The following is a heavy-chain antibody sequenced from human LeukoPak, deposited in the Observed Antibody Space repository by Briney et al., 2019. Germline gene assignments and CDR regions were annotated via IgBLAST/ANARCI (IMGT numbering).Heavy chain of an antibody. CDR1: GFTFSIYC. CDR2: IWNDGRNK. Sequence: GRSLTLSCAPSGFTFSIYCMQWVSQAPGKGREWVAVIWNDGRNKYSADSVKGRFTISRDNSKDTLYLQMNSLRTEDMAVYYCARAVGPFDYWGQGTLVTVSS. V-gene: IGHV3-33*01. CDR3: ARAVGPFDY. D-gene: IGHD2-15*01. J-gene: IGHJ4*02.